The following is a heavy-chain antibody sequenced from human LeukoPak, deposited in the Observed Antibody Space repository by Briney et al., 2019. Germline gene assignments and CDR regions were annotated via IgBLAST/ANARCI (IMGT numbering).Heavy chain of an antibody. D-gene: IGHD6-19*01. CDR3: ASGVAGTLYYYYYMDV. J-gene: IGHJ6*03. CDR2: IYYSGST. V-gene: IGHV4-39*01. CDR1: GGSISSSSYY. Sequence: SETLSLTCTVSGGSISSSSYYWGWIRQPPGKGLEWIGRIYYSGSTYYNPSLKSRVTISVDTSKNQFSLKLSSVTAADTAVYYCASGVAGTLYYYYYMDVWGKGTTVTVSS.